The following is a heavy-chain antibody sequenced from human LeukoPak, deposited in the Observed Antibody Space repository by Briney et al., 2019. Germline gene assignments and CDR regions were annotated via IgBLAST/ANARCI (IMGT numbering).Heavy chain of an antibody. CDR1: GFTFSSYA. J-gene: IGHJ4*02. CDR2: ISGSGGST. Sequence: PGGSLRLSCAASGFTFSSYAMSWVRQAPGKGLEWVSGISGSGGSTYYADSVKGRFTISRDNSKNTLYLQMNSLRAEDTAVYYCAKDGVSGIAARFDYWGQGTLVTASS. CDR3: AKDGVSGIAARFDY. D-gene: IGHD6-6*01. V-gene: IGHV3-23*01.